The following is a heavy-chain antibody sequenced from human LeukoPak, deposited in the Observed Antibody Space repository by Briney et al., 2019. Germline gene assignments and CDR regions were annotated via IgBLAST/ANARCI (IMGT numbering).Heavy chain of an antibody. Sequence: GVSLRLSCAASGFTFSNYAMNWVRQAPGKGLEWVSGLSGSGVSTYFADFVKGRFTISRDKSKNTLYLQMNSLRAEDTAVYYCARDPPGRGYYFDYWGQGTLVTVSS. CDR2: LSGSGVST. CDR1: GFTFSNYA. CDR3: ARDPPGRGYYFDY. V-gene: IGHV3-23*01. J-gene: IGHJ4*02.